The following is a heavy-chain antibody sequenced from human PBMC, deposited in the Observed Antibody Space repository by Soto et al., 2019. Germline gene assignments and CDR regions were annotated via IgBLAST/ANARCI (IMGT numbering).Heavy chain of an antibody. CDR1: GGSVSSGSYY. CDR3: ARGYSSSFLDF. D-gene: IGHD6-6*01. Sequence: SETLSLTCTVSGGSVSSGSYYWSWIRQPPGKGLEWIGYIYYSGSTNYNPSLKSRVTISVDTSKNQFSLKLSSVTAADTAVYYCARGYSSSFLDFWGQGTTVTVSS. J-gene: IGHJ6*02. V-gene: IGHV4-61*01. CDR2: IYYSGST.